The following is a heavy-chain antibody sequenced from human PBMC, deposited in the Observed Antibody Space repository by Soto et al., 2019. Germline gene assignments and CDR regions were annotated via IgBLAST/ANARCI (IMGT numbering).Heavy chain of an antibody. V-gene: IGHV3-30*03. CDR2: ISYDESNK. Sequence: GSLRLSCAASGFTFSSYGMHWVRQAPGKGLEWVAFISYDESNKYYADSVKGRFTISRDNSRTTLYLQMNSLRAEDTAVYYCARVGGGWPFDYWGQGTLVTVSS. CDR1: GFTFSSYG. J-gene: IGHJ4*02. D-gene: IGHD6-19*01. CDR3: ARVGGGWPFDY.